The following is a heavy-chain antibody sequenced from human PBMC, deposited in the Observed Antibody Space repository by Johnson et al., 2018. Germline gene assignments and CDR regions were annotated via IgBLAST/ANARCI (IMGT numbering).Heavy chain of an antibody. CDR2: IWYDGSNK. Sequence: VQLLESGGGVVQPGRSLRLSCAASGFTFSSYGMHWVRQAPGKGLAWVAVIWYDGSNKYYADSVKGRLTISRDNSKNTLYLQMNSLRAEDTAVYYCARWGTYSGSLGNIFWGQGTMVTVAS. CDR3: ARWGTYSGSLGNIF. CDR1: GFTFSSYG. V-gene: IGHV3-33*01. D-gene: IGHD1-26*01. J-gene: IGHJ3*01.